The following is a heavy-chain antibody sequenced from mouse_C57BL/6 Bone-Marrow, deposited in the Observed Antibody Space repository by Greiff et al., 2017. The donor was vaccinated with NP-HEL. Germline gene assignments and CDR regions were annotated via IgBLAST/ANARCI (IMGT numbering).Heavy chain of an antibody. J-gene: IGHJ2*01. Sequence: QVQLQQPGAELVKPGASVKVSCKASGYTFTSYWMHWVKQRPGQGLEWIGRIHPSDSDTNYNQKFKGKATLTVDKSSSTAYMQLSSLTSEDSAVYSCAIVYYDGNGYPLCDYWGQGTTLTVSS. CDR3: AIVYYDGNGYPLCDY. D-gene: IGHD2-1*01. V-gene: IGHV1-74*01. CDR1: GYTFTSYW. CDR2: IHPSDSDT.